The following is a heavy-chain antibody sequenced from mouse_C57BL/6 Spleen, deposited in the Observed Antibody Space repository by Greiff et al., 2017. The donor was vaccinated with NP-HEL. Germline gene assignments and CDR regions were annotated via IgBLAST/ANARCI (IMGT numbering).Heavy chain of an antibody. CDR2: ISDGGSYT. CDR1: GFTFSSYA. CDR3: ASTVVAPFAY. D-gene: IGHD1-1*01. V-gene: IGHV5-4*03. Sequence: EVKLVESGGGLVKPGGSLKLSCAASGFTFSSYAMSWVRQTPEKRLEWVETISDGGSYTYYPDNVKGRFTISRDNAKNNLYLQMSHLKSEDTAMYYCASTVVAPFAYWGQGTLVTVSA. J-gene: IGHJ3*01.